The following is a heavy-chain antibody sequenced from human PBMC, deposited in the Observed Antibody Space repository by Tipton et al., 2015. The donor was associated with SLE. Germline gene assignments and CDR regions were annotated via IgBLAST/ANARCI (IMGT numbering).Heavy chain of an antibody. Sequence: SLRLSCAASGFTFSTYNMNWVRQAPGKGLEWVSSITIGRTYIYYADSVKGRFTISRDNAKNSLYLQMNSLRVEDTAVYYCARDLGGTYWGQGTLVTVAS. J-gene: IGHJ4*02. D-gene: IGHD3-16*01. CDR3: ARDLGGTY. CDR2: ITIGRTYI. V-gene: IGHV3-21*01. CDR1: GFTFSTYN.